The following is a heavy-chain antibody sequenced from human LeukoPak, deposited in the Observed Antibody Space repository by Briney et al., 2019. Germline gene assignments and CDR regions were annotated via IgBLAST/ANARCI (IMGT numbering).Heavy chain of an antibody. J-gene: IGHJ4*02. CDR2: IGRSSSPI. CDR3: ARGPSSQFRTDY. V-gene: IGHV3-48*01. CDR1: EFTFRTYR. D-gene: IGHD2-2*01. Sequence: GRSLGPSCADTEFTFRTYRMKWMRQAPGKGEARVSYIGRSSSPIYYADSVKGRFTISRDNAKNSLYLQMNGLRAEDTAVYYCARGPSSQFRTDYWGQGTLVTVSS.